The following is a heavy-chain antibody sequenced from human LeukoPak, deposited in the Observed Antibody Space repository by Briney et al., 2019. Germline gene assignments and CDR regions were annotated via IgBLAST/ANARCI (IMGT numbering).Heavy chain of an antibody. J-gene: IGHJ4*02. Sequence: PETLSLTCTVSGGSISSSSYYWGWIRQPPGKGLEWIGSMYYSGSTYYNPSLKSRVTISVDTSKNQFSLKLSSVTAADTAMYYCARSHDHLWGNYPDYWGQGTLVTVSS. CDR1: GGSISSSSYY. V-gene: IGHV4-39*07. D-gene: IGHD3-16*02. CDR3: ARSHDHLWGNYPDY. CDR2: MYYSGST.